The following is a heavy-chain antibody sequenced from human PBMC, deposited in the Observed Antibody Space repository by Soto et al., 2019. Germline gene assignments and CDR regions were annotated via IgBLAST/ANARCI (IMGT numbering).Heavy chain of an antibody. V-gene: IGHV1-69*02. Sequence: GASVKVSCKASGGTLSSYTFSWVRQAPGQGLEWMGRVIPNLGVTNYAKKFQGRFTIVVDTSTSTAYMELNSLRYEDTAVYYCARAEDIVVVVAATLGAFDIWGQGTMVTVSS. CDR2: VIPNLGVT. D-gene: IGHD2-15*01. J-gene: IGHJ3*02. CDR3: ARAEDIVVVVAATLGAFDI. CDR1: GGTLSSYT.